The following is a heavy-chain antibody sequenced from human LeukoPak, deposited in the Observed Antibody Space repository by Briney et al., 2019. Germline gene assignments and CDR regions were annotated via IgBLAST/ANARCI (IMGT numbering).Heavy chain of an antibody. J-gene: IGHJ4*02. CDR1: GYTFTSYY. CDR3: ARSGYCSGGSRHTFDY. V-gene: IGHV1-46*01. D-gene: IGHD2-15*01. Sequence: ASVKVSCKASGYTFTSYYMHWVRQAPGQGLEWMGIINPSGGSTSYAQKFQGRVTMTRDTSTSTVYMELSSLRSEDTAVYYCARSGYCSGGSRHTFDYWGQGTLVTVSS. CDR2: INPSGGST.